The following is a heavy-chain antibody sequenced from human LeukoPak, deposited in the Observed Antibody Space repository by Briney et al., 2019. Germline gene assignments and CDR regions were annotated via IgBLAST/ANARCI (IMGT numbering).Heavy chain of an antibody. CDR1: GYTXTDYF. J-gene: IGHJ4*02. CDR3: ARGSATASYDFDY. V-gene: IGHV1-46*01. CDR2: INPSGGGS. D-gene: IGHD6-13*01. Sequence: ASVKVSCKASGYTXTDYFIHGVRQAPGQGLEWMGIINPSGGGSSYAQKFQGRVTMTRDTSTSTVYMELSSLRSEDTAVFYCARGSATASYDFDYWGQGTLVTVSS.